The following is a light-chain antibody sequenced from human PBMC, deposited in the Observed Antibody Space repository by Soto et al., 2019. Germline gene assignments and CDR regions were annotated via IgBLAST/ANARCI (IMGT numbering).Light chain of an antibody. V-gene: IGLV2-8*01. CDR3: SSYAGSNTVV. Sequence: QSALTQPPSASGSPGQSVTISCTGTSSDVGGYNYVSWYQQHPGKAPKLMIYYVIKRPSGVPDRFSGFTSGNTASMTVSGLQAEHEADYYCSSYAGSNTVVFGGGTQLTVL. CDR1: SSDVGGYNY. CDR2: YVI. J-gene: IGLJ2*01.